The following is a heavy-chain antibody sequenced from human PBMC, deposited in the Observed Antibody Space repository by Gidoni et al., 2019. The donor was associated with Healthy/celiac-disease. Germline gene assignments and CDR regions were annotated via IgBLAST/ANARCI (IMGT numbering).Heavy chain of an antibody. D-gene: IGHD3-3*01. J-gene: IGHJ3*02. V-gene: IGHV3-21*01. CDR3: AREQYDFWSGYHWVDAFDI. Sequence: ISSSSSYIYYADSAKGRFTISRDNAKNSLYLQMNSLRAEDTAVYYCAREQYDFWSGYHWVDAFDIWGQGTMVTVSS. CDR2: ISSSSSYI.